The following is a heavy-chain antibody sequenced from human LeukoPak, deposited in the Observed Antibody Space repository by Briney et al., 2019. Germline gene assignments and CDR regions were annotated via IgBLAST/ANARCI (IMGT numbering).Heavy chain of an antibody. Sequence: GSLRLSCAASGFTFSSYAMSWVRQAPGKGLEWVSAISGSGGSTYDADSVRGRFTISRDNSKNTLYLQMNSLRAEDTAVYYCAKARYCSGGSCYSDYWGQGTLVTVSS. D-gene: IGHD2-15*01. CDR1: GFTFSSYA. CDR3: AKARYCSGGSCYSDY. CDR2: ISGSGGST. J-gene: IGHJ4*02. V-gene: IGHV3-23*01.